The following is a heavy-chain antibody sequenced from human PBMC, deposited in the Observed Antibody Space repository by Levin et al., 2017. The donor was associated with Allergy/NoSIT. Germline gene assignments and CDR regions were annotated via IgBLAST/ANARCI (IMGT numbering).Heavy chain of an antibody. D-gene: IGHD2-2*01. CDR3: ARRRPTAIDY. J-gene: IGHJ4*02. CDR1: GGSISSSSYY. Sequence: SSETLSLTCTVSGGSISSSSYYWGWIRQPPGKGLEWIGTIYYNGDTYYNPSLKSRVTMSVDRSTNQFSLKLNSVTAADTAVYYCARRRPTAIDYWGQGTLVTVSS. CDR2: IYYNGDT. V-gene: IGHV4-39*01.